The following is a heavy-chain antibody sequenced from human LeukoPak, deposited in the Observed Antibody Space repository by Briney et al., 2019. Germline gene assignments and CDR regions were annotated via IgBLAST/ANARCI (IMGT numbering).Heavy chain of an antibody. J-gene: IGHJ4*02. D-gene: IGHD3-10*01. Sequence: PSETLSLTCAVYGGSFSGYYWSWIRQPPGKGLEWIGEINHSGSTNYNPSLKSRVTISVDTSKNQFSLKLSSVTAADTAVYYCAREIGDEVRGVWGQGTLVTVSS. V-gene: IGHV4-34*01. CDR3: AREIGDEVRGV. CDR1: GGSFSGYY. CDR2: INHSGST.